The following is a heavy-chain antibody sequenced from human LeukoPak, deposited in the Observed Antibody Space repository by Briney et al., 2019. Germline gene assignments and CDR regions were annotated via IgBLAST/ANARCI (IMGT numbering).Heavy chain of an antibody. D-gene: IGHD6-13*01. V-gene: IGHV3-48*01. CDR2: ISSSSSTI. CDR1: GFTFSSYS. Sequence: GGSLRLSCEASGFTFSSYSMNWVRQAPGKGLEWVSYISSSSSTIYYADSVKGRFTISRDNSKNTLYLQMNSLRAEDTALYYCASSSYSSSPYYFDHWGQGTLVTVSS. J-gene: IGHJ4*02. CDR3: ASSSYSSSPYYFDH.